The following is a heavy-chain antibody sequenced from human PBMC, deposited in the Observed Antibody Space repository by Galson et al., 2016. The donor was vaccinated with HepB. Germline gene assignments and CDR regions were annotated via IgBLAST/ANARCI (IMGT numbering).Heavy chain of an antibody. J-gene: IGHJ6*02. D-gene: IGHD6-6*01. CDR1: GFIFSSYP. V-gene: IGHV3-33*08. CDR3: AREEIQSPGGSIVANYHYSGMDV. CDR2: IWSDGNKK. Sequence: SLRLSCAASGFIFSSYPMHWIRQAPGKGLEWVALIWSDGNKKYYADSVKGRYTISRDNSKNTLYLQMNSLRAEDTAVYYCAREEIQSPGGSIVANYHYSGMDVWGQGTTVTVSS.